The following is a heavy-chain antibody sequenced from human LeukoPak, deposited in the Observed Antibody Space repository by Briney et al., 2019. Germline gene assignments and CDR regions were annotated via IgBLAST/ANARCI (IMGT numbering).Heavy chain of an antibody. CDR1: GYTFTSYG. CDR3: ATDGVAVIWSRREIVAYALDI. CDR2: FDPEDGET. J-gene: IGHJ3*02. D-gene: IGHD3-3*01. Sequence: GASVKVSCKASGYTFTSYGISWVRQAPGKGLEWMGGFDPEDGETIYAQKFQGRVTMTEDTSTNTAYMELSSLRSEDTAVYYCATDGVAVIWSRREIVAYALDIWGQGTMVTVSS. V-gene: IGHV1-24*01.